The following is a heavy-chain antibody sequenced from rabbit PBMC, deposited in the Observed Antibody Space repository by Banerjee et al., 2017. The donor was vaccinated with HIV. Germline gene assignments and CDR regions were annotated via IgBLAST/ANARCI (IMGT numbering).Heavy chain of an antibody. J-gene: IGHJ4*01. Sequence: QEQLEESGGDLVKPEGSLTLTCTASGFSFSSYHMCWVRQAPGKGLEWIACIYAGSSGGPYYATWAKSRFTISKTSSTTVTLQMTSLTAADTATYFCARGVYIGGTIPTYFNLWGPGTLVTVS. CDR3: ARGVYIGGTIPTYFNL. CDR2: IYAGSSGGP. D-gene: IGHD1-1*01. V-gene: IGHV1S45*01. CDR1: GFSFSSYH.